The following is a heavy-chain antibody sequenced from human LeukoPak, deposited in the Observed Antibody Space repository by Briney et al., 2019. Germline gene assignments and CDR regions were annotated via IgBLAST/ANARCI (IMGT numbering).Heavy chain of an antibody. D-gene: IGHD3-16*01. J-gene: IGHJ4*02. CDR3: ARGLGDDGRFLGGGDY. V-gene: IGHV1-69*04. CDR2: IIPILGIA. CDR1: GGTFSSYA. Sequence: GASVKVSCKASGGTFSSYAISWVRQAPGQGLEWMGRIIPILGIANYAQKFQGRVTITADKSTSTAYMDLSSLRAEDTAVYYCARGLGDDGRFLGGGDYWGQGTLVTVSS.